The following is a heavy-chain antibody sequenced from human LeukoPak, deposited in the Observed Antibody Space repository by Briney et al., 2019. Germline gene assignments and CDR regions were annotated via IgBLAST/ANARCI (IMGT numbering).Heavy chain of an antibody. CDR3: ARERSAVAGLDY. D-gene: IGHD6-19*01. Sequence: ASVKVSSKASVGTFISYAISGVRQAPGQGREWMGWVIPIIGTANYAQKFQGRVTLTTDESTSKAYTERSSLRSEDTAVYYCARERSAVAGLDYWGQGTLVTVSS. CDR2: VIPIIGTA. J-gene: IGHJ4*02. CDR1: VGTFISYA. V-gene: IGHV1-69*05.